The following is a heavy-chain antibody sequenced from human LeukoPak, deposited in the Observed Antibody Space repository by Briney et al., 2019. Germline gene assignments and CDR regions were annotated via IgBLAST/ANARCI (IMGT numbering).Heavy chain of an antibody. V-gene: IGHV4-59*01. D-gene: IGHD6-19*01. J-gene: IGHJ4*02. Sequence: PSETLSLTCTVSGGSFSRYYWRWIRHPPGRGLEWIGYIYYSVSTNYNPSLKSRVTISLDTSKNKFSLNMSTVTAADTALYYYARGGIAVAGNIDYWGQGTLVTVSS. CDR1: GGSFSRYY. CDR3: ARGGIAVAGNIDY. CDR2: IYYSVST.